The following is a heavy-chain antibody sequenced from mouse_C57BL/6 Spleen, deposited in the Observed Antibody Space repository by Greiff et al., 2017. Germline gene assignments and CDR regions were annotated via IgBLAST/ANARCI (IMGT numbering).Heavy chain of an antibody. J-gene: IGHJ2*01. CDR2: ISSGGDYN. D-gene: IGHD3-2*02. V-gene: IGHV5-9-1*02. CDR1: GFTFSSYA. CDR3: TRAAQATLGY. Sequence: EVKVVESGEGLVKPGGSLKLSCAASGFTFSSYAMSWVRQTPEKRLEWVAYISSGGDYNDYADTVKGRFTISRDNARNTPNLQMSSLKSEDTAMYYCTRAAQATLGYWGQGTTLTVSS.